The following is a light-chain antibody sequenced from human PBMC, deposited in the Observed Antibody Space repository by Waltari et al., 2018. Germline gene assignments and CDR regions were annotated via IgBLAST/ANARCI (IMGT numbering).Light chain of an antibody. Sequence: QSALTQPASVSGSLGQSISISGSGTYSNVRRYDLVSWYHQRPGEAPKLLIYEVLKLPSGISNRFSGSKSGNAASLTISALQPEDEGTYYCCSYASSSPRLIFGGGTELSVL. V-gene: IGLV2-23*02. J-gene: IGLJ2*01. CDR1: YSNVRRYDL. CDR2: EVL. CDR3: CSYASSSPRLI.